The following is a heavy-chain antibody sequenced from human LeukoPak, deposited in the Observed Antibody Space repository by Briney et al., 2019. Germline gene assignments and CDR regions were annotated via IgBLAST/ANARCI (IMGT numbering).Heavy chain of an antibody. CDR3: ARRGRDSSGDAHGYDH. Sequence: PGGSLRLSCAAYRFTFGDYATSWVRQAPGKGLEWVGLIRSKAYGGTTEYAASVKGRFTISRDDSKSIAYLQMNSLKTEDTAVYYCARRGRDSSGDAHGYDHWGQGSLVTVSS. CDR1: RFTFGDYA. CDR2: IRSKAYGGTT. J-gene: IGHJ4*02. D-gene: IGHD3-22*01. V-gene: IGHV3-49*04.